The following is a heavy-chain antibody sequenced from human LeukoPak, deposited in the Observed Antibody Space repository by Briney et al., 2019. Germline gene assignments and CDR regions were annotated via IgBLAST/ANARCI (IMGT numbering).Heavy chain of an antibody. Sequence: ASVNVSCMASGYSFGIFGISWVRQAPGQGLEWMGWISANNGNTNYAQNLQGRVTMTTDTSTSTAYMELRSLRSDDTAVYYCARVGVVVPAAWFGPWGQGTLVTVSS. J-gene: IGHJ5*02. V-gene: IGHV1-18*01. D-gene: IGHD2-2*01. CDR3: ARVGVVVPAAWFGP. CDR2: ISANNGNT. CDR1: GYSFGIFG.